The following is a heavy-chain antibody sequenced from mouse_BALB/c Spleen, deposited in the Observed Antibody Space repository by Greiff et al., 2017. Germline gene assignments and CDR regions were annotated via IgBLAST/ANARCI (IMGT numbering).Heavy chain of an antibody. J-gene: IGHJ1*01. CDR2: IHYSGST. V-gene: IGHV3-1*02. CDR1: GYSITSGYS. D-gene: IGHD1-1*01. Sequence: EVQLQESGPDLVKPSQSLSLTCTVTGYSITSGYSWHWIRQFPGNKLEWMGYIHYSGSTNYNPSLKSRISITRDTSKNQFFLQLNSVTTEDTATYYCARWDYYGSRDWYFDVWGAGTTVTVSS. CDR3: ARWDYYGSRDWYFDV.